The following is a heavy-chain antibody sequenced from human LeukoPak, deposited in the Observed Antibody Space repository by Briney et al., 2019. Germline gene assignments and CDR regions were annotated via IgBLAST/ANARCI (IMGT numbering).Heavy chain of an antibody. CDR2: IIPIFGTA. D-gene: IGHD3-3*01. CDR1: GCTFSSYA. Sequence: SVKVSCKDSGCTFSSYAISWVRQAPGQGLEWMGRIIPIFGTANYAQKFQGRVTITTDESTSTAYMELSSLRSEDTAVYYCARVNDFWSGYSVPYAFDIWGQGTMVTVSS. J-gene: IGHJ3*02. V-gene: IGHV1-69*05. CDR3: ARVNDFWSGYSVPYAFDI.